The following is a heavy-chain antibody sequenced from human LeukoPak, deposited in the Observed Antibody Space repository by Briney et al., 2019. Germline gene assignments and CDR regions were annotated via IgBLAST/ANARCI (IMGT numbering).Heavy chain of an antibody. CDR2: IDPNSGGT. CDR1: GYTFTGYY. V-gene: IGHV1-2*02. CDR3: ATDPSWHGDFDY. D-gene: IGHD4-17*01. Sequence: ASVKLSCKASGYTFTGYYMHWVRQAPGQGLEWMGWIDPNSGGTNYAQKFQGRVTMTRDTSISTAYMELSRLRSDDTAVYYCATDPSWHGDFDYWGQGTLVTVSS. J-gene: IGHJ4*02.